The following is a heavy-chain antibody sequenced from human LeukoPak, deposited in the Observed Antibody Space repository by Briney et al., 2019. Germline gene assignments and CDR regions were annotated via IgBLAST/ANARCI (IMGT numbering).Heavy chain of an antibody. D-gene: IGHD5-24*01. V-gene: IGHV3-30-3*02. CDR3: AKSRDGYRYFDY. J-gene: IGHJ4*02. CDR1: GFTFSSYA. Sequence: GGSLRLSCAASGFTFSSYAMHWVRQAPGKGLEWVAVISYDGSNKYYADSVKGRFTISRGNSKNTLYLQMNSLRAEDTAVYYCAKSRDGYRYFDYWGQGTLVTVSS. CDR2: ISYDGSNK.